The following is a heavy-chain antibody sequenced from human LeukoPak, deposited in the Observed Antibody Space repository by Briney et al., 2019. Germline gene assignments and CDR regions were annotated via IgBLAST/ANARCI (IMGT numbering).Heavy chain of an antibody. Sequence: PGGSLRLSCAASGFTFSSYWMSWVRQAPGKGLEWVANIKQDGSEKYYVDSVKGRFTISRDNAKNSPYLQMNSLRAEDTAVYYCARDITSSSWYRTNYFDYWGQGTLVTVSS. J-gene: IGHJ4*02. CDR3: ARDITSSSWYRTNYFDY. V-gene: IGHV3-7*01. CDR1: GFTFSSYW. D-gene: IGHD6-13*01. CDR2: IKQDGSEK.